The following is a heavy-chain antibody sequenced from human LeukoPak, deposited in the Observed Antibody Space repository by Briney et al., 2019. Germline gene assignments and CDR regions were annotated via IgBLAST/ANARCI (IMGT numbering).Heavy chain of an antibody. CDR3: ATATPTVTTYRDAFDI. V-gene: IGHV1-24*01. Sequence: ASVTVSFKVSGYTLTELSMHWVRQAPGKGLEWMGGFDPEDGETIYAQKFQGRVTMTEDTSTDTAYMELSSLRSEDTAVYYCATATPTVTTYRDAFDIWGQGTMVTVSS. J-gene: IGHJ3*02. CDR2: FDPEDGET. CDR1: GYTLTELS. D-gene: IGHD4-17*01.